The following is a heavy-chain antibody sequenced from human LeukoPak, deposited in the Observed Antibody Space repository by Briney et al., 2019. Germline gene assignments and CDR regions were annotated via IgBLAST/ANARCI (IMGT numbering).Heavy chain of an antibody. CDR2: MYYSGST. CDR3: SGSYLYYYYYYMHV. Sequence: PSETLSLTCTVSGGSISSYYWSWIRQPPGKGLEWIGFMYYSGSTNYNPSLKSRVTISVDTSKNQFSLKLRSVTAADTAVYYCSGSYLYYYYYYMHVWGKGTTVTISS. J-gene: IGHJ6*03. CDR1: GGSISSYY. D-gene: IGHD1-26*01. V-gene: IGHV4-59*01.